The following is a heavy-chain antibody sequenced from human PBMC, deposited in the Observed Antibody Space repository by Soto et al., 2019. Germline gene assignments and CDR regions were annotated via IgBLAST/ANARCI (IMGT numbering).Heavy chain of an antibody. Sequence: ASVKVSSKASGYTFTSYGISWLRQAPGQGIEWMGWISAYNGNTNYAQKLQGRVTMTTDTSTSTAYMELRSLRSDDTAVYYCGRDGDYYDSSGYKVYWGQGTLVTVSS. J-gene: IGHJ4*02. CDR2: ISAYNGNT. CDR3: GRDGDYYDSSGYKVY. D-gene: IGHD3-22*01. V-gene: IGHV1-18*01. CDR1: GYTFTSYG.